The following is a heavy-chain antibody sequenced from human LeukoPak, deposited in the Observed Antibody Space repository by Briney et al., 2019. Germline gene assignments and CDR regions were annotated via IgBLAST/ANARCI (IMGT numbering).Heavy chain of an antibody. CDR2: ISYDGSNK. J-gene: IGHJ4*02. D-gene: IGHD2-2*01. V-gene: IGHV3-30-3*01. Sequence: PGGSLRLSCAASGFTFSSYAMHWVRQAPGKGLEWVAVISYDGSNKYYADSVKGRFTISRDNSKNTLYLQMNSLRAEDTAVYYCARDQIRYCSSSSCSYFDYWCQGTLVTVSS. CDR1: GFTFSSYA. CDR3: ARDQIRYCSSSSCSYFDY.